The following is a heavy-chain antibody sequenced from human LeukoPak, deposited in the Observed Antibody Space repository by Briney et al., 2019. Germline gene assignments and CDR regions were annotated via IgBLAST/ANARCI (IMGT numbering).Heavy chain of an antibody. CDR2: ISSSSSYI. Sequence: GGSLRLSCAASGFTFSSYSMNWVRQAPGKGLEWVSSISSSSSYIYYADSVKGRFTISRDNAKNSLYLQMNSLRAEDTAVYYCARDEWELGAFDIWGQGTMVTVS. V-gene: IGHV3-21*01. CDR1: GFTFSSYS. CDR3: ARDEWELGAFDI. D-gene: IGHD1-26*01. J-gene: IGHJ3*02.